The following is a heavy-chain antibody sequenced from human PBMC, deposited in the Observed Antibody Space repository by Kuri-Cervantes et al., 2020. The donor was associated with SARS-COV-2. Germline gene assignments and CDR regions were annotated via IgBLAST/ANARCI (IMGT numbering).Heavy chain of an antibody. Sequence: GGSLRLSCAASGFTFSSYWMSWVRQAPGKGLEWVANIKQAGSEKYYVDSVKGRFTISRDNAKNSLYLQMNSLRDEDTAVYYCARVGPRGTGIAVAGYWYFDLWGRGTLVTVSS. CDR3: ARVGPRGTGIAVAGYWYFDL. CDR2: IKQAGSEK. CDR1: GFTFSSYW. J-gene: IGHJ2*01. V-gene: IGHV3-7*04. D-gene: IGHD6-19*01.